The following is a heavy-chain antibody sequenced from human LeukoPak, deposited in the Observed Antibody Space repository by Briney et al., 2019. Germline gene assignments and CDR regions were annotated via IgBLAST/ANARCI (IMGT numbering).Heavy chain of an antibody. Sequence: GGSLRLSCAASGFTFSSYVMNWVRQAPGKGLEWVSYISSRGTTIYYADSVKGRFTIPRDNAKNSLYLQMNSLRAEDTAIYYCARYDSGVHYWGQGTLVAVSS. CDR2: ISSRGTTI. D-gene: IGHD3-10*01. CDR3: ARYDSGVHY. V-gene: IGHV3-48*03. J-gene: IGHJ4*02. CDR1: GFTFSSYV.